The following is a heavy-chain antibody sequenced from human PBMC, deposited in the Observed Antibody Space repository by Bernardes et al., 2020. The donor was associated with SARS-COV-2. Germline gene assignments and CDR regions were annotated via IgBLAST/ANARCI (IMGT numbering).Heavy chain of an antibody. J-gene: IGHJ5*02. Sequence: GGSLRLSCAASGFTFSSCWFHWVRQAPGMGLVWVSRINPDGSSTNYADSVKGRFTISRDNAKNTLFLQMSSLRAEDTAMYYCARDLGYCTNGVCSPWGQGTLVTVSS. D-gene: IGHD2-8*01. CDR2: INPDGSST. V-gene: IGHV3-74*01. CDR1: GFTFSSCW. CDR3: ARDLGYCTNGVCSP.